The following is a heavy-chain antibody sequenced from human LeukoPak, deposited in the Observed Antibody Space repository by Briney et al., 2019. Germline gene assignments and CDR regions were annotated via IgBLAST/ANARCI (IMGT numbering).Heavy chain of an antibody. J-gene: IGHJ4*02. CDR3: ARVGEVYQLLLGSFDY. V-gene: IGHV1-69*01. CDR2: IIPIFGTA. D-gene: IGHD2-2*01. Sequence: GASVKVSCKASGGTFSSYAISWVRQAPGQGLEWMGGIIPIFGTANYAQKFQGRVTITADESTSTAYMELSSLRSEDTAMYYCARVGEVYQLLLGSFDYWGQGTLVTVSS. CDR1: GGTFSSYA.